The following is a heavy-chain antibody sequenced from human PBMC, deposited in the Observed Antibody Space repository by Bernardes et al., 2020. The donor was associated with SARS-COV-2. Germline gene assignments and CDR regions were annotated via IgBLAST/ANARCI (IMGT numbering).Heavy chain of an antibody. CDR1: GGSFSGYY. CDR3: ARGRRELLGYFDY. V-gene: IGHV4-34*01. CDR2: INHSGST. J-gene: IGHJ4*02. Sequence: SETLSLTCADYGGSFSGYYWSWIRRPPGKGLEWIGKINHSGSTSYNPSLKSRVTISVDTSKNQFSLKLSSVTAADTAVYYCARGRRELLGYFDYWGQGTLVTVSS. D-gene: IGHD1-26*01.